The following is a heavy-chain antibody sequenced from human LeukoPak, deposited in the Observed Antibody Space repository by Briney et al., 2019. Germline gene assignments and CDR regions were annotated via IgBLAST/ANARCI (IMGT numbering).Heavy chain of an antibody. V-gene: IGHV3-7*01. CDR3: ARRKEVQTTFDY. Sequence: QPGGSLRLSCVASGFVFSNYWMGWVRQAPGKGLEWVANIKEDGGETYYVDSVKGQFTISRDNAKNSLDLQMNSLRDEDTAVYYCARRKEVQTTFDYWGQGTLVTVSS. CDR1: GFVFSNYW. CDR2: IKEDGGET. D-gene: IGHD4/OR15-4a*01. J-gene: IGHJ4*02.